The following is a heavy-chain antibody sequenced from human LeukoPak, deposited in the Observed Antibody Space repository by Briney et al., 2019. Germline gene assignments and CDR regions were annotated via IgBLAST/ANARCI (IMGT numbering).Heavy chain of an antibody. Sequence: GRSLRLSCAASGFTFDDYAMHWVRQAPGKGLEWVSGISWNSGSIGYADSVKGRFTISRDNAKNSLYLQMNSLRAEDTALYYCAKATDSSGYTLFGYWGQGTLVTVSS. CDR2: ISWNSGSI. J-gene: IGHJ4*02. D-gene: IGHD3-22*01. CDR3: AKATDSSGYTLFGY. CDR1: GFTFDDYA. V-gene: IGHV3-9*01.